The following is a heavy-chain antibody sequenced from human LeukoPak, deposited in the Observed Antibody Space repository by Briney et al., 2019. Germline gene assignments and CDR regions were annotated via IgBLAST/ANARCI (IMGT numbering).Heavy chain of an antibody. Sequence: GGSLRLSCAASGFTFSNYAVMWVRQAPGQGLEWVSAITSAGAPRYADSVKGRLTISRDNSKNTLYLQMNSLRAEDTAQYFCARDPNGDYIGAFEFWGQGTGVTVSS. CDR2: ITSAGAP. CDR3: ARDPNGDYIGAFEF. V-gene: IGHV3-23*01. D-gene: IGHD4-17*01. CDR1: GFTFSNYA. J-gene: IGHJ3*01.